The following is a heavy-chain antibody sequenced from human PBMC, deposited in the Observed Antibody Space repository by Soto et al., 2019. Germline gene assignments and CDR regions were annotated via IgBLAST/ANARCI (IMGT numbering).Heavy chain of an antibody. J-gene: IGHJ3*02. Sequence: GGSLRLSCAASGFTFSSYSMNWVRQAPGKGLEWGSSISSSSSYIYYADSVKGRFTISRDNAKNSLYLQMNSLRAEDTAVYYCASPPYSGSYINAFDIWGQGTMVTVS. CDR3: ASPPYSGSYINAFDI. CDR1: GFTFSSYS. V-gene: IGHV3-21*01. D-gene: IGHD1-26*01. CDR2: ISSSSSYI.